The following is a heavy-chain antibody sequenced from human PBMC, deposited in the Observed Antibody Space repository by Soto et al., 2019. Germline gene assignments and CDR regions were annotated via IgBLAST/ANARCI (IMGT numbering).Heavy chain of an antibody. CDR2: TSGSGGST. V-gene: IGHV3-23*01. J-gene: IGHJ3*02. Sequence: QSGGSLRLSCAASGFTFSSYAMSWVRQAPGKGLEWVSATSGSGGSTYYADSVKGRFTISRDNSKNTLYLQMNSLRAEDTAVYYCAKDSLGTTGAFDIWGQGTMVTVSS. CDR1: GFTFSSYA. CDR3: AKDSLGTTGAFDI.